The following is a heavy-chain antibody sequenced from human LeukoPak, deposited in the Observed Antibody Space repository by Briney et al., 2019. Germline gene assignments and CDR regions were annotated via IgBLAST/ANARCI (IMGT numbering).Heavy chain of an antibody. CDR2: ISSSGSTI. J-gene: IGHJ4*02. CDR1: GFTFSDYY. V-gene: IGHV3-11*04. D-gene: IGHD2-21*01. CDR3: ARDFNVVLF. Sequence: PGGSLRLSCAASGFTFSDYYMNWIRQAPGKGLEWVSYISSSGSTIYYADSVKGRFTISRDNAKNSLYLQMHSLRPEDTAVYYFARDFNVVLFWGQGTLVTVSS.